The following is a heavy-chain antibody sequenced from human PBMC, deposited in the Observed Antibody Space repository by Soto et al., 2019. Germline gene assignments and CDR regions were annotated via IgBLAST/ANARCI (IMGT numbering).Heavy chain of an antibody. V-gene: IGHV4-39*01. D-gene: IGHD2-15*01. CDR3: SRGYCRGGSCYSLYYYGIDV. Sequence: SETLSLTCTVCGGSISSSSYYWGWIRQPPGKGLEWIGSIYYSGSTYYNPSLKSRVTISVDTSKNQFSLKLRSVTAADTAVYYCSRGYCRGGSCYSLYYYGIDVWGQGTTVTSP. CDR2: IYYSGST. J-gene: IGHJ6*02. CDR1: GGSISSSSYY.